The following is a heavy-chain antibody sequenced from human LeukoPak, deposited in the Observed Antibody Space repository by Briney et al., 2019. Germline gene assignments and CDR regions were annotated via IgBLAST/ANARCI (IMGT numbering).Heavy chain of an antibody. CDR1: GYTFTSYG. V-gene: IGHV1-18*01. CDR3: ARGWYGVPAASFDY. CDR2: ISAYNGNA. D-gene: IGHD2-2*01. J-gene: IGHJ4*02. Sequence: ASVKVSCKASGYTFTSYGISWVRQAPGQGLEWMGWISAYNGNANYAQKLQGRVTMTTDTSTSTAYMEPRSLRSDDTAVYYCARGWYGVPAASFDYWGQGTLVTVSS.